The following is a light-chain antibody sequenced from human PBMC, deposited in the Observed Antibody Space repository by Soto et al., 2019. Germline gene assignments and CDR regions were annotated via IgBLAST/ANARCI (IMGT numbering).Light chain of an antibody. J-gene: IGLJ2*01. CDR2: DTK. V-gene: IGLV7-46*01. Sequence: QTVVTQEPSLTVSPGGTVTLTCGSSTGAVTSGHYPYWFQQKPGQAPRTLIYDTKNKHSWTPARFSGSLLGGKAALTLSGAQAEDDAEYYCSLSYSGPVVFGGGTKLTVL. CDR3: SLSYSGPVV. CDR1: TGAVTSGHY.